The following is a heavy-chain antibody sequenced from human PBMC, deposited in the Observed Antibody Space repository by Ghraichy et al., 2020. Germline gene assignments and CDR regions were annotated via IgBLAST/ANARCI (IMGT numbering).Heavy chain of an antibody. CDR2: IYNGENT. Sequence: SETLSLTCTVSHGSIGSYYWSWIRQPPGKGLEWVAYIYNGENTDYNPSLKSRVTISVDTSKNQFSLKLRSVTAADTAVYYCATSMAANYYRYGMDVWGQGTTVTVSS. CDR3: ATSMAANYYRYGMDV. CDR1: HGSIGSYY. D-gene: IGHD2-8*01. J-gene: IGHJ6*02. V-gene: IGHV4-59*08.